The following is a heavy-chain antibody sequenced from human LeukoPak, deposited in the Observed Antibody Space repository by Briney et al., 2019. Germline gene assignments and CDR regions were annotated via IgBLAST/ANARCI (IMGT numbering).Heavy chain of an antibody. D-gene: IGHD5/OR15-5a*01. Sequence: SVTLSLTCAVYGGSFSGYYWSWIRQPTGKGLEWIGEINHSGGTNYNPSLKSRVTISVDTSKNQFSLKLSSVTAADTAVYYCARVVSGYFDYWGQGTLVTVSS. CDR2: INHSGGT. CDR1: GGSFSGYY. CDR3: ARVVSGYFDY. J-gene: IGHJ4*02. V-gene: IGHV4-34*01.